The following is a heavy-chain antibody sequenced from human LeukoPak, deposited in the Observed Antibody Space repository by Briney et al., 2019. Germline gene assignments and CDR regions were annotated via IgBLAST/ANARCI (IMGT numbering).Heavy chain of an antibody. Sequence: GGSLRLPCAASGFTFRSYWMHWVRQAPGKGLVWVSRINRDGSSTNYADSVKGRFTISRDNAKNTLYLQMNSLRAEDTAVYYCVRDDSSHFDYWGQGALVTVSS. J-gene: IGHJ4*02. CDR2: INRDGSST. CDR1: GFTFRSYW. V-gene: IGHV3-74*01. D-gene: IGHD6-13*01. CDR3: VRDDSSHFDY.